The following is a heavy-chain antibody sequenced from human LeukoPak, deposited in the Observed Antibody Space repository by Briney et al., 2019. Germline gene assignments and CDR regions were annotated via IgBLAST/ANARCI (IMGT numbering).Heavy chain of an antibody. V-gene: IGHV3-23*01. CDR2: ISGSGGST. D-gene: IGHD5-24*01. J-gene: IGHJ5*02. CDR3: AKAGVRDGYNNT. CDR1: GFTFSSYA. Sequence: GGSLRLSCAAPGFTFSSYAMSWVRQAPGKGLEWVSAISGSGGSTYYADSVKGWFTISRDNSRNTLYLQMNSLRAEDTAVYYCAKAGVRDGYNNTWGQGTLVTVSS.